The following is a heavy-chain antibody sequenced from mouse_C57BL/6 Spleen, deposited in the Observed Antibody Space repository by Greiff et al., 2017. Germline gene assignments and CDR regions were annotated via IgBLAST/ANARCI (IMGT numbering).Heavy chain of an antibody. V-gene: IGHV1-55*01. CDR1: GYTFTSYW. CDR3: ARYPFYYSNSWFAY. CDR2: IYPGSGST. Sequence: QVQLQQPGAELVKPGASVKMSCKASGYTFTSYWITWVKQRPGQGLEWIGDIYPGSGSTNYNEKFKSKATLTVDTSSSTAYMQLSSLTSEDSAVYYCARYPFYYSNSWFAYWGQGTLVTVSA. J-gene: IGHJ3*01. D-gene: IGHD2-5*01.